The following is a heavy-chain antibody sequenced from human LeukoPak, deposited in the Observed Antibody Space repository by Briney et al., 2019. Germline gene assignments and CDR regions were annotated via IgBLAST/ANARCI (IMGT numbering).Heavy chain of an antibody. D-gene: IGHD4-17*01. CDR3: GRDPNGDYVGAFEF. CDR2: IGGSGSNT. CDR1: DFTFPNYA. V-gene: IGHV3-23*01. J-gene: IGHJ3*01. Sequence: GGSLRLSCVASDFTFPNYAMTWARLAPGKGLEWVSSIGGSGSNTNYADSVRGRFTVSRDNSKNTLYLQMNSLRAEDTAVYYCGRDPNGDYVGAFEFWGQGTLVSVSS.